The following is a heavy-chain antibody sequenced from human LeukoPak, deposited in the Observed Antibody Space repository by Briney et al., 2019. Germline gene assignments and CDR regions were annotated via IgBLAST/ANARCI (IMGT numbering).Heavy chain of an antibody. J-gene: IGHJ4*02. D-gene: IGHD4-17*01. CDR1: GGFISSYY. CDR2: LHTSGST. CDR3: ARNFGYGDYFFDD. V-gene: IGHV4-4*07. Sequence: PWETLSLTCTVSGGFISSYYWSWIRQPAGEGLEWIGRLHTSGSTHYNPSLKSRVTLSVDTSKNQFSLKLSSVTAADTAVYYCARNFGYGDYFFDDWGQGTLVTVSS.